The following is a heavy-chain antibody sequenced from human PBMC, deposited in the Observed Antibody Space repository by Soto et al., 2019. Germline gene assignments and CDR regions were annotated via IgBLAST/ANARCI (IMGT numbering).Heavy chain of an antibody. J-gene: IGHJ4*02. CDR2: IHISGST. V-gene: IGHV4-31*03. CDR3: ATWHLTGSLYYFDY. Sequence: PSETLSLTCTVSGDSIDSTDYYWSWIRQHPGKGLEWIGYIHISGSTYYNPSLKNRVDMSVDRTKSQFALRLNSVTAADTAVYYCATWHLTGSLYYFDYWGPGTLVTVSS. CDR1: GDSIDSTDYY. D-gene: IGHD2-15*01.